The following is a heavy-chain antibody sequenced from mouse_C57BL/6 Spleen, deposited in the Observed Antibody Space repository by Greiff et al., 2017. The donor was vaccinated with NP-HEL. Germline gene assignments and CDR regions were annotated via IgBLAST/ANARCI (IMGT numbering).Heavy chain of an antibody. J-gene: IGHJ3*01. D-gene: IGHD2-5*01. CDR2: IRNKANGYTT. CDR3: ASASYYSNYDFAY. Sequence: EVNVVESGGGLVQPGGSLSLSCAASGFTFTDYYMSWVRQPPGKALEWLGFIRNKANGYTTEYSAAVKGRFTISRDNYQSILYLQINALRAEDSATYYCASASYYSNYDFAYWGQGTLVTVSA. CDR1: GFTFTDYY. V-gene: IGHV7-3*01.